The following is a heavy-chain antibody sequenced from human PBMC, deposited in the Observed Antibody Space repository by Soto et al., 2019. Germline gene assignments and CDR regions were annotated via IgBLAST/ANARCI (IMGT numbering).Heavy chain of an antibody. CDR1: GDTISTRGYT. CDR3: TIGTGWTTDY. CDR2: TYHSGNP. D-gene: IGHD6-19*01. J-gene: IGHJ4*02. Sequence: SETLSLTCDISGDTISTRGYTWAWIRQPPGEALEWIGHTYHSGNPYYNPSLKSRVIISVDRSKNQFSLNLTPVTAADTAVYHCTIGTGWTTDYWSQGTLVTVS. V-gene: IGHV4-30-2*02.